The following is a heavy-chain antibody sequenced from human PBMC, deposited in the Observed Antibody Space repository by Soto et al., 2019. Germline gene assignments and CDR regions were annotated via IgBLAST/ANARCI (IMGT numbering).Heavy chain of an antibody. J-gene: IGHJ4*02. CDR3: ACSFLGGATGF. CDR2: INAGKGDT. D-gene: IGHD1-26*01. V-gene: IGHV1-3*01. CDR1: GYTFTNHA. Sequence: GASVKVSCKASGYTFTNHAIHWVRQAPGQGPEWMGWINAGKGDTKYPQRFQGRVTITRDTSASTAYMELSSLRSEDTAVYYCACSFLGGATGFWCPGSRVTVAS.